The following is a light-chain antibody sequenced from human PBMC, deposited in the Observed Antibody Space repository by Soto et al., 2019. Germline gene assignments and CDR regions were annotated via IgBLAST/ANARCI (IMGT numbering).Light chain of an antibody. J-gene: IGKJ1*01. CDR3: LQHNTYPWT. Sequence: DIPMTQSPSSLSASVGDRVTITCRASQGIRNDLNWYQQKPGRAPKRLIYSASSLQSVVPSRFSGSRYGTEFTLTIGSLQAEDFATYYCLQHNTYPWTFGQGTKVEIK. V-gene: IGKV1-17*01. CDR2: SAS. CDR1: QGIRND.